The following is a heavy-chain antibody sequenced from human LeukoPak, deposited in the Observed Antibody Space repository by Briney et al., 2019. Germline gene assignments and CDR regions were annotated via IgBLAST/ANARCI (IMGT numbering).Heavy chain of an antibody. CDR3: ARRSLAVADDY. Sequence: SQTLSLTCTVSLGSISRGSYYCRCIRQPAGKGLAWIGRIYTSGSTNYNPSLKSRVTISVDTSKNQFSLKLSSVTAADTAVYYCARRSLAVADDYWGQGTLVTVSS. CDR2: IYTSGST. V-gene: IGHV4-61*02. CDR1: LGSISRGSYY. J-gene: IGHJ4*02. D-gene: IGHD6-19*01.